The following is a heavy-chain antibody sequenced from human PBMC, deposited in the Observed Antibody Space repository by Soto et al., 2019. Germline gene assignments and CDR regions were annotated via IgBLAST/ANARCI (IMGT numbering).Heavy chain of an antibody. CDR3: ASTSIAARSKKYYFDY. V-gene: IGHV4-39*01. D-gene: IGHD6-6*01. CDR1: GGSISSSSYY. J-gene: IGHJ4*02. Sequence: QLQLQESGPGLVKPSETLSLTCTVSGGSISSSSYYWGWIRQPPGKGLEWIGSIYYSGSTYYNPSLKSRVTISVDTSKNQFSLKLSSVTAADTAVYYCASTSIAARSKKYYFDYWGQGTLVTVSS. CDR2: IYYSGST.